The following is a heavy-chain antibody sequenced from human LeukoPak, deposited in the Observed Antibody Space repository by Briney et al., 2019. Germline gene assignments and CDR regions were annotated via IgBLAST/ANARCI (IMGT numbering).Heavy chain of an antibody. V-gene: IGHV4-59*08. Sequence: PSETLSLTCTVSGGSISSYYWSWIRQPPGKGLEWIGYIYYSGSTNYNPSLKSRVTISVDTSKNQFSLKLSSVTAADTAVYYCARLNPRGARVRGVIISVYYFDYWGQGTLVTVSS. CDR1: GGSISSYY. CDR2: IYYSGST. D-gene: IGHD3-10*01. J-gene: IGHJ4*02. CDR3: ARLNPRGARVRGVIISVYYFDY.